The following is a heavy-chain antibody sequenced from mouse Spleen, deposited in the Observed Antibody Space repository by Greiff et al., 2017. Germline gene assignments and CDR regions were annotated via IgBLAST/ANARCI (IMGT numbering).Heavy chain of an antibody. Sequence: DVMLVESGGGLVKLGGSLKLSCAASGFTFSSYAMSWVRQTPEKRLEWVATISSGGGNTYYPDSVKGRFTISRDNAKNTLYLQMSSLKSEDTAMYYCARHDGYYVGAMDYWGQGTSVTVSS. CDR2: ISSGGGNT. D-gene: IGHD2-3*01. CDR1: GFTFSSYA. J-gene: IGHJ4*01. CDR3: ARHDGYYVGAMDY. V-gene: IGHV5-9*01.